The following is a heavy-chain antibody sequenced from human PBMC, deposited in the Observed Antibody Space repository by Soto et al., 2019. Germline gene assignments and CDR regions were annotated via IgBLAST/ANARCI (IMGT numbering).Heavy chain of an antibody. CDR3: AKWSYLDY. J-gene: IGHJ4*02. Sequence: PWGSLRLSCTTSGFSFCSFAITWVRQAPGKGLEWVATISGSDGKTYYADSVKGRFSISRDTSRNTLYLQMNSLRADDTAIYYCAKWSYLDYWGQGTRVTVSS. CDR2: ISGSDGKT. CDR1: GFSFCSFA. D-gene: IGHD3-3*01. V-gene: IGHV3-23*01.